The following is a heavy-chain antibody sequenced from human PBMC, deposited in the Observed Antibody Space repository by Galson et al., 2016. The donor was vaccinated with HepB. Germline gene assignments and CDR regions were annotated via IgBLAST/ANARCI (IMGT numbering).Heavy chain of an antibody. J-gene: IGHJ6*02. CDR3: AKALAGGGSDLGGVYGMDV. CDR2: IKYGGGSHK. Sequence: SLRLSCAASGFTFSTYAIHWVRQAPGKGLEWVIVIKYGGGSHKYFADSGKGRFTISRDNSKNTVYLQMNSLRDEDTAVYYCAKALAGGGSDLGGVYGMDVWGQGTTVTVSS. CDR1: GFTFSTYA. D-gene: IGHD5-12*01. V-gene: IGHV3-30-3*01.